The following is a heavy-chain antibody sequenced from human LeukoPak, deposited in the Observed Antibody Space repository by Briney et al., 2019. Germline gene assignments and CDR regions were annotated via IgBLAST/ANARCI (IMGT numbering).Heavy chain of an antibody. CDR1: GGSISSYY. CDR3: ARDGAGTMYNWFDP. V-gene: IGHV4-4*09. Sequence: PSETLSLTCTVSGGSISSYYWSWIRQPPGKGLEWIGYIYTSGSTNYNPSLKSRVTISVDTSKNQFSLKPSSVTAADTAVYYCARDGAGTMYNWFDPWGQGTLVTVSS. CDR2: IYTSGST. D-gene: IGHD1-1*01. J-gene: IGHJ5*02.